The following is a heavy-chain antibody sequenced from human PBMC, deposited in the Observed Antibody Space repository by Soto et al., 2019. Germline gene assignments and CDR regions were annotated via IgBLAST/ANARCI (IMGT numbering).Heavy chain of an antibody. CDR1: GFSFSAYA. CDR3: VRARQNLVVNEYFQY. V-gene: IGHV3-30-3*01. CDR2: ISYDETTT. D-gene: IGHD2-8*02. J-gene: IGHJ1*01. Sequence: QVQLVEAGGGVVQPGRFLRLSCAASGFSFSAYAIHWVRQAPGKGLEWVALISYDETTTYYADSVKVRFTISRDNSKNTLYLQMNSRRSEDTAVYYCVRARQNLVVNEYFQYWGQGTLVIVSS.